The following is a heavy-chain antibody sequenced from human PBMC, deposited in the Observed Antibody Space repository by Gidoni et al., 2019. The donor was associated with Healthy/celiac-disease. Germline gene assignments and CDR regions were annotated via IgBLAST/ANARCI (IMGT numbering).Heavy chain of an antibody. CDR1: GFTFSSYG. CDR2: ISYDGSNK. Sequence: QVQLVESGGGVVQPGRSLRLSCAASGFTFSSYGMHWVRQAPGKGLEWVAVISYDGSNKYYADSVKGRFTISRDNSKNTLYLQMNSLRAEDTAVYYCAKAPEGAFYIFDYWGQGTLVTVSS. D-gene: IGHD1-26*01. V-gene: IGHV3-30*18. J-gene: IGHJ4*02. CDR3: AKAPEGAFYIFDY.